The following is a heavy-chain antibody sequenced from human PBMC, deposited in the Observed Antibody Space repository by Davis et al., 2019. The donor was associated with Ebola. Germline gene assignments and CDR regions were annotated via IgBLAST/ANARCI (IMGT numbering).Heavy chain of an antibody. CDR3: ARSLWYYGMDV. V-gene: IGHV3-11*04. CDR1: GFTFSDYY. J-gene: IGHJ6*02. Sequence: GESLKISCAASGFTFSDYYMSWVRQPPGKGLEWVSYISSSGTTIYYADSVKGRFTISRDNAKNSLYMQMNSLRAEDTAVYYCARSLWYYGMDVWGQGTTVTVSS. CDR2: ISSSGTTI. D-gene: IGHD3-16*01.